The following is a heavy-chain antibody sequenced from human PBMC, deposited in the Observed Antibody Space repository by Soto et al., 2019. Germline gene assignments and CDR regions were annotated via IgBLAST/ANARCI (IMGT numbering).Heavy chain of an antibody. CDR2: IYPGDSDT. V-gene: IGHV5-51*01. CDR1: GYSFTSYW. Sequence: LGESLKISCKGSGYSFTSYWIGWVRQMPGKGLEWMGIIYPGDSDTRYSPSFQGQVTISADKSISTAYLQWSSLKASDTAMYYCARLGDPTYYYYGMDVWGQGTTVTVSS. J-gene: IGHJ6*02. CDR3: ARLGDPTYYYYGMDV.